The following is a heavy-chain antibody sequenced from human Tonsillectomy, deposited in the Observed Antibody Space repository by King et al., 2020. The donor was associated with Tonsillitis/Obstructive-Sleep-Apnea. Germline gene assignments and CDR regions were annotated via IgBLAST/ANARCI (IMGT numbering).Heavy chain of an antibody. CDR2: IIPIFGTA. J-gene: IGHJ6*03. V-gene: IGHV1-69*01. CDR3: ARVPAPEGYYYYYMDV. CDR1: GGTFSTYA. Sequence: QLVQSGAEVKKPGSSVKVSCKASGGTFSTYAISWVRQAPGQGLEWMGGIIPIFGTAKYQQKFQGRITITADESTTTAYMELSSLRSEDTAVYYCARVPAPEGYYYYYMDVWGKGTTVTVSS. D-gene: IGHD2-2*01.